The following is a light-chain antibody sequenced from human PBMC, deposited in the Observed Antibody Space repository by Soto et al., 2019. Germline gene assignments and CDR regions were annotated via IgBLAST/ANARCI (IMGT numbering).Light chain of an antibody. CDR2: DVS. J-gene: IGLJ2*01. CDR3: SLYAGGNDVI. Sequence: QSVLTQPPSASGSPGQSVTISCTGTSSDIGNYNYVSWYQQHPGKAPKHMIYDVSTRPSGVSNRFSGSKSGNTAYLTISGLQAEDEADYYCSLYAGGNDVIFGGGTKLTVL. CDR1: SSDIGNYNY. V-gene: IGLV2-8*01.